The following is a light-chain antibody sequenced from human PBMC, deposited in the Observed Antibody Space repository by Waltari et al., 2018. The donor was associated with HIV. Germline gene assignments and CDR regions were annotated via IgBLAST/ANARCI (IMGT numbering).Light chain of an antibody. CDR2: WAS. CDR3: QQYYSTLT. V-gene: IGKV4-1*01. J-gene: IGKJ4*01. Sequence: DIVITQSPDFSDASLCEGATITCKPRQSVLYSSNNKNYLAWYQQKPGQPPKLLIYWASTRESGVPDRFSGSGSGTDFTLTISSLQAEDVAVYYCQQYYSTLTFGGGTKVEIK. CDR1: QSVLYSSNNKNY.